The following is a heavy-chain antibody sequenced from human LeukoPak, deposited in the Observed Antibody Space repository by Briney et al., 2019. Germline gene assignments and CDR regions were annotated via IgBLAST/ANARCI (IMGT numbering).Heavy chain of an antibody. J-gene: IGHJ5*02. CDR2: IYYSGST. CDR3: ARKLRFLEWLPYARWFDP. CDR1: GGSISSGDYY. D-gene: IGHD3-3*01. V-gene: IGHV4-30-4*08. Sequence: SRTLSLTCTVSGGSISSGDYYWSWIRQPPGKGLEWIGYIYYSGSTYYNPSLKSRVTISVDTSKNQFSLKLSSVSAADTAVYYCARKLRFLEWLPYARWFDPWGQGPLVTVSS.